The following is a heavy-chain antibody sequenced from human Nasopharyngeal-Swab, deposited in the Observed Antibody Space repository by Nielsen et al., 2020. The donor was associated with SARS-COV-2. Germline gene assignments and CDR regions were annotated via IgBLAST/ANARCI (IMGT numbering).Heavy chain of an antibody. V-gene: IGHV3-23*01. CDR1: GFTFSSYA. CDR2: ISGSGGST. Sequence: GESLKISCAASGFTFSSYAMSWVRQAPGKGLEWVSAISGSGGSTYYADSVKGRFTISRDNSKNTLYLQMSSLRAEDTAVYYCARRGKIVATIPYYYYYYYMDVWGKGTTVTVSS. J-gene: IGHJ6*03. CDR3: ARRGKIVATIPYYYYYYYMDV. D-gene: IGHD5-12*01.